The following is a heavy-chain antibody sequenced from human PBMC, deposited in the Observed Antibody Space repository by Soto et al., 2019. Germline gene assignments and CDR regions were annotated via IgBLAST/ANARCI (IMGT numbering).Heavy chain of an antibody. CDR3: ARLQQQLPPYYYYGMDV. V-gene: IGHV5-51*01. CDR2: IYPGDSDT. Sequence: GESLKISCKGSGYSFTSYWIGWVRQMPGKGLEWMGIIYPGDSDTRYSPSFQGQVTISADKSISTAYLQWSSLKASDTAMYYCARLQQQLPPYYYYGMDVWGQGTTVTVSS. CDR1: GYSFTSYW. J-gene: IGHJ6*02. D-gene: IGHD6-13*01.